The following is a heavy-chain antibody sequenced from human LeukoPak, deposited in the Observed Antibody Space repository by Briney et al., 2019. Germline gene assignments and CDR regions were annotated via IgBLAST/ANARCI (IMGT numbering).Heavy chain of an antibody. CDR3: TTRVVMTNDY. V-gene: IGHV3-15*01. D-gene: IGHD2-21*01. Sequence: PGGSLRLSCAASGFTFTNAWMNWVRQAPGKGLEWVGRIKTKGDGGTADCAAPMKGRCTISRDDSKKTLYLQMDSLKTEDTAVYYCTTRVVMTNDYWGQGTLVTVSS. J-gene: IGHJ4*02. CDR2: IKTKGDGGTA. CDR1: GFTFTNAW.